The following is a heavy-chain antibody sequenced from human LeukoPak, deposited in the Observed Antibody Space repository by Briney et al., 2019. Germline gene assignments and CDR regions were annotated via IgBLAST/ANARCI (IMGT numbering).Heavy chain of an antibody. CDR1: GFTFSSYA. V-gene: IGHV3-23*01. J-gene: IGHJ3*02. Sequence: GGSLRLSCAASGFTFSSYAMSWVRQAPGKGLEWVSAISGSGGSTYYADSVKGRFTISGDNSKNTLYLQMNSLRAEDTAVYYCAKDRGYSGYVQDAFDIWGQGTMVTVSS. D-gene: IGHD5-12*01. CDR3: AKDRGYSGYVQDAFDI. CDR2: ISGSGGST.